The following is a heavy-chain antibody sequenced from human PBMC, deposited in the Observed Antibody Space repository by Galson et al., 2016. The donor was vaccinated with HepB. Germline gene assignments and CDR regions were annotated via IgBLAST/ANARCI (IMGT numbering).Heavy chain of an antibody. CDR1: GFTFSAYN. CDR2: ITRDRNT. V-gene: IGHV3-48*02. D-gene: IGHD3-10*01. CDR3: ASEIRIMTVRGSKKSNGTDI. Sequence: SLRLSCAASGFTFSAYNMNWVRQAPGKGLEWLSHITRDRNTYYADSVKGRFTISRDNAKNSLYLQMSSVRDEDTAIYYCASEIRIMTVRGSKKSNGTDIWSQGTTVTVSS. J-gene: IGHJ6*02.